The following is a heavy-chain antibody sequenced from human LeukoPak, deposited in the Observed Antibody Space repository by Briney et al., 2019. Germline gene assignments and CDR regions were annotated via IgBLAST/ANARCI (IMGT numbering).Heavy chain of an antibody. D-gene: IGHD1-26*01. J-gene: IGHJ4*02. CDR3: SRESGAFCPFGY. CDR1: GAFITNSHW. CDR2: IYHSGTT. Sequence: SETLSLTCAVSGAFITNSHWWSWARQPPGKGLEWIGEIYHSGTTNYNPSLQSRVTMSVDKSKNQFSLKLSSVTAADTAVYYCSRESGAFCPFGYWGQGTLVIVPP. V-gene: IGHV4-4*02.